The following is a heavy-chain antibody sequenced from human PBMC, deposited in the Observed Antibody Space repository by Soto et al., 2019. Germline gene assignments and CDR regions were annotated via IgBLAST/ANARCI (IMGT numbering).Heavy chain of an antibody. J-gene: IGHJ5*02. D-gene: IGHD3-22*01. CDR3: AHRLSPYYYDSTFDP. CDR2: IYWDDDK. CDR1: GFSLSTSGVG. V-gene: IGHV2-5*02. Sequence: QLTLKESGPTLVKPTQTLTLTCTFSGFSLSTSGVGVGWIRQPPGKALEWLALIYWDDDKRYSPSLKGSLTISKDSSKNQMVLTMTNIDPVDTATYYCAHRLSPYYYDSTFDPWGQGTLVTVSS.